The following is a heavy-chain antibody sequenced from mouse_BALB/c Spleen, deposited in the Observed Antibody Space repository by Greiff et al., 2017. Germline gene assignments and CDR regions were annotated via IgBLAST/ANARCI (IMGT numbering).Heavy chain of an antibody. D-gene: IGHD2-10*02. V-gene: IGHV1-12*01. CDR2: IYPGNGGT. CDR3: AREGYGNYGRYFDV. Sequence: QVQLQQSGAELVRSGASVKMSCKASGYTFTSYNMHWVKQTPGQGLEWIGYIYPGNGGTNYNQKFKGKATLTADTSSSTAYMQISSLTSEDSAVYFCAREGYGNYGRYFDVWGAGTTVTVSS. J-gene: IGHJ1*01. CDR1: GYTFTSYN.